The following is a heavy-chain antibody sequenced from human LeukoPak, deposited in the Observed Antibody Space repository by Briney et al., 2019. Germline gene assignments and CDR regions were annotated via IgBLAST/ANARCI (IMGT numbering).Heavy chain of an antibody. CDR2: ISSSSYI. J-gene: IGHJ4*02. D-gene: IGHD1-26*01. Sequence: GGSLRLSCAASGFTFSSYSMNWVRQAPGKGLEWVSSISSSSYIYYADSVRGRFTISRDNAKNSLYLQMNSLRAEDTAVYYCARDLGGYYFDYWGQGTLVTVSS. V-gene: IGHV3-21*01. CDR1: GFTFSSYS. CDR3: ARDLGGYYFDY.